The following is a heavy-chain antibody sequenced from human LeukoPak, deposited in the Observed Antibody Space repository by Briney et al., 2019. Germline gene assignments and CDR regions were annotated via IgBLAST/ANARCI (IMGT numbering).Heavy chain of an antibody. CDR1: GYTFTGYY. Sequence: GASVKVSCKASGYTFTGYYMHWVRQAPGLGLEWMGWINPNSGGTNYAQKFQGRVAMTRDTSISTAYMELSRLRSDDTAVYYCARATGVVIIGFDYWGQGTLVTVSS. D-gene: IGHD3-3*01. CDR3: ARATGVVIIGFDY. V-gene: IGHV1-2*02. CDR2: INPNSGGT. J-gene: IGHJ4*02.